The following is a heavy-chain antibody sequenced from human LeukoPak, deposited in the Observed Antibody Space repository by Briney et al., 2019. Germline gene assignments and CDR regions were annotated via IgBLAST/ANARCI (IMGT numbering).Heavy chain of an antibody. CDR1: GFTFSSYA. Sequence: GGSLRLSCAASGFTFSSYAMHWVRQAPGKGREWVAVISYDGSNKYYADSVKGRFTISRDNSKNTLYLQMNSLRAEDTAVYYCARGESVTSARYCYYMDVWGKGTTVTVSS. D-gene: IGHD3-10*01. V-gene: IGHV3-30*01. J-gene: IGHJ6*03. CDR2: ISYDGSNK. CDR3: ARGESVTSARYCYYMDV.